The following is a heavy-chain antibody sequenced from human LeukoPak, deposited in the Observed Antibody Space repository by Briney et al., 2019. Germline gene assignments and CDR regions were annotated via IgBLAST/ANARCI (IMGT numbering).Heavy chain of an antibody. J-gene: IGHJ4*02. V-gene: IGHV5-51*01. Sequence: GESLKISCKGSGYSFTSYWIGWVRQMPGKGLEWMGIIYPGDSDTRYSPSFQGQVTISADKSISTAYLQWSSLKAPDTAMYYCARLGSRYDFWSGSEYWGQGTLVTVSS. D-gene: IGHD3-3*01. CDR2: IYPGDSDT. CDR3: ARLGSRYDFWSGSEY. CDR1: GYSFTSYW.